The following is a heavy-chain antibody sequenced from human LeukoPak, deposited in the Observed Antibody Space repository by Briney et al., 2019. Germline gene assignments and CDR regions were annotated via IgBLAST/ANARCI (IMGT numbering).Heavy chain of an antibody. D-gene: IGHD3-3*01. V-gene: IGHV1-18*01. Sequence: ASVKVSCKASGYTFTSYCISWVRQAPGQGLEWMGWISAYNGNTNYAQKLQGRVTMTTDTSTSTAYMELRSLRSDDTAVYYCARGYTIFGVVITLDYWGQGTLVSVSS. CDR2: ISAYNGNT. J-gene: IGHJ4*02. CDR3: ARGYTIFGVVITLDY. CDR1: GYTFTSYC.